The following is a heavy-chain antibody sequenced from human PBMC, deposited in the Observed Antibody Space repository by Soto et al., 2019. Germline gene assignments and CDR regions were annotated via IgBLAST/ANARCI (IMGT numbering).Heavy chain of an antibody. CDR3: ARAGVVVVPAATVYYYYGMDV. Sequence: QVQLQESGPGLVKPSETLSLTCTVSGGYISSYYWSWIRQPPGKGLEWIGYIYYSGSTNYNPSLTSRVTISVDTSKTQFSMKLSAVTAADTAVYYCARAGVVVVPAATVYYYYGMDVWGQGTTVTVSS. CDR1: GGYISSYY. CDR2: IYYSGST. J-gene: IGHJ6*02. V-gene: IGHV4-59*01. D-gene: IGHD2-2*01.